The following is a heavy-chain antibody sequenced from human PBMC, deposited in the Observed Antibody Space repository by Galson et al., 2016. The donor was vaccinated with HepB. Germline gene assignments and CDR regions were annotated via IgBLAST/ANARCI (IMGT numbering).Heavy chain of an antibody. V-gene: IGHV3-30-3*01. CDR2: ISYDGSNQ. D-gene: IGHD2/OR15-2a*01. CDR1: GITVSRFA. J-gene: IGHJ4*02. CDR3: ARDVQYRFDS. Sequence: SLRLSCAASGITVSRFAMDWVRQAPGRGLEWVPLISYDGSNQYYADSVKGRFTISRDNPKNTLSLQVNSLRADDTAMYYCARDVQYRFDSWGQGTLVTVSS.